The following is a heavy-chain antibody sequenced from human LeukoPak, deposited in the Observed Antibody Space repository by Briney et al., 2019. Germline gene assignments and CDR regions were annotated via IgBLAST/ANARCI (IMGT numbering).Heavy chain of an antibody. Sequence: SQTLSLTCTVSGGSISSRSYYWTWIRQPAGKGLEWIGRIYTTGSTNYSPSLKSRVTISVDTSKNQFSLKLSSVTAADTAVYYCARDLYSSRTNDAFVIWGQGTMVTVSS. CDR1: GGSISSRSYY. J-gene: IGHJ3*02. CDR3: ARDLYSSRTNDAFVI. V-gene: IGHV4-61*02. CDR2: IYTTGST. D-gene: IGHD6-13*01.